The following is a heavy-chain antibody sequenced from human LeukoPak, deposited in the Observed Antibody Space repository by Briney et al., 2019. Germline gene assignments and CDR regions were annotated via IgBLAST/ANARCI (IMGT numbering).Heavy chain of an antibody. J-gene: IGHJ5*02. D-gene: IGHD6-13*01. Sequence: GESLKISCEGSGYSSTSYWIGWVRQMPGKGLEWMGIIYPGDSDTRYSPSFQGQVTISADKSISTAYLQWSSLKASDTAMYYCARSKSSWYEGWFDPWGQGTLVTVSS. V-gene: IGHV5-51*01. CDR2: IYPGDSDT. CDR1: GYSSTSYW. CDR3: ARSKSSWYEGWFDP.